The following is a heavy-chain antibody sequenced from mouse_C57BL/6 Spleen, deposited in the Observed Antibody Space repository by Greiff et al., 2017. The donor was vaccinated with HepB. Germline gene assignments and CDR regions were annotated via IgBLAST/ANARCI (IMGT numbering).Heavy chain of an antibody. CDR1: GYTFTDYY. J-gene: IGHJ3*01. V-gene: IGHV1-19*01. CDR3: ARSGDYDDGFAY. D-gene: IGHD2-4*01. CDR2: INPYNGGT. Sequence: VQLQQSGPVLVKPGASVKMSCKASGYTFTDYYMNWVKQSHGKSLEWIGVINPYNGGTSYNQKFKGKATLTVDKSSSTAYMELNSLTSEDSAVYYCARSGDYDDGFAYWGQGTLVTVSA.